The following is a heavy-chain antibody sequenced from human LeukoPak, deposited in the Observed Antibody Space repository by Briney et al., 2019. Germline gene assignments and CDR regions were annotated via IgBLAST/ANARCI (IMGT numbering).Heavy chain of an antibody. CDR2: FDPEDGET. CDR3: ATSSWGNYYFDY. D-gene: IGHD3-16*01. Sequence: ASVKVSCKVSGYTLTELSMHWVRQAPGKGLEWMGGFDPEDGETIYAQKFQGRVTMTEDTSTDTAYMELSSLRSEDTAVYYCATSSWGNYYFDYWGQGTLVTVSS. CDR1: GYTLTELS. V-gene: IGHV1-24*01. J-gene: IGHJ4*02.